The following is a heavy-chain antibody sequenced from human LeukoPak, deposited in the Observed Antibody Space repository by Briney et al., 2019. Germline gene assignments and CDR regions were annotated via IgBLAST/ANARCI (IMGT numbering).Heavy chain of an antibody. CDR2: LNPNSSRT. J-gene: IGHJ4*02. CDR3: AKEYCSSTSCYGDY. D-gene: IGHD2-2*01. V-gene: IGHV1-2*06. Sequence: ASVKVSCKASGYTFTGYYMHWVRQAPGQGLEWMGRLNPNSSRTNYAQKFQGRVTMTRDTSISTAYMELSRLRSDDTAVYYCAKEYCSSTSCYGDYWGQGTLVTVSS. CDR1: GYTFTGYY.